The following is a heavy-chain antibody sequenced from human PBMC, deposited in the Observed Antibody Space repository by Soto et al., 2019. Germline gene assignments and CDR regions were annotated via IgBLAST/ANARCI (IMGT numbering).Heavy chain of an antibody. V-gene: IGHV3-23*01. CDR1: GFTFSDYA. D-gene: IGHD5-12*01. CDR3: AKQLSLVAGFDS. J-gene: IGHJ4*02. Sequence: GGSLRLSCAASGFTFSDYAMSWVRQAPGKGLEWVSGLTGSAGRTNYADSVKGRFTVSRDNSKNTVYLQMNSLRAEDTALYYCAKQLSLVAGFDSWGRGTQVTVSS. CDR2: LTGSAGRT.